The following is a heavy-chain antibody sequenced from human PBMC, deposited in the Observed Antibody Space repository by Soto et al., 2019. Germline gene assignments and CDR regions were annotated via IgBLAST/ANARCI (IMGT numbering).Heavy chain of an antibody. Sequence: SVKVSCKASGGTFSSYTISWVRQAPGQGLEWMGRIIPILGIANYAQKFQGRVTITADKSTSTAYMELSSLRSEDTAAYYCASGDFGATYYYYYMDVWGKGTTVTVSS. D-gene: IGHD2-21*02. CDR1: GGTFSSYT. V-gene: IGHV1-69*02. CDR3: ASGDFGATYYYYYMDV. CDR2: IIPILGIA. J-gene: IGHJ6*03.